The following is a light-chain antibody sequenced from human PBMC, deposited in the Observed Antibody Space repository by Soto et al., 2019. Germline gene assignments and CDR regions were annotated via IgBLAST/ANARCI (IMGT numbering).Light chain of an antibody. CDR2: EFT. CDR3: SSYTGSSRV. V-gene: IGLV2-14*01. J-gene: IGLJ3*02. CDR1: SSDLVGYNY. Sequence: QSALTQPASVSGSPGQSITISCTGTSSDLVGYNYVSWYQQHPDKAPKLLIYEFTNRPSGVSNRFSGSKSANTASLTISGLQAEDEADYYCSSYTGSSRVFGGGTKLTVL.